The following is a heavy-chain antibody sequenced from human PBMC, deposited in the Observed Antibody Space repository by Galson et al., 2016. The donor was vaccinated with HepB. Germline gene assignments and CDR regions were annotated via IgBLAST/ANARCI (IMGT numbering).Heavy chain of an antibody. CDR1: GPSFSDRW. V-gene: IGHV3-74*01. CDR3: ARLHTRVTAIELERQDY. Sequence: SLRLSCAASGPSFSDRWMHWVRQAPGKGLVWVSRVRGDGNFIVYADSVKGRFTISRDNAKNSLYLQMNSLRAEDTAVYYCARLHTRVTAIELERQDYWGQGTLVTVSS. D-gene: IGHD1-1*01. J-gene: IGHJ4*02. CDR2: VRGDGNFI.